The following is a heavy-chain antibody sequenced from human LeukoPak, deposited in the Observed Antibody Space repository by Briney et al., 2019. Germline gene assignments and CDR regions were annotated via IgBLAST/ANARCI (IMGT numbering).Heavy chain of an antibody. CDR1: GASFSGYY. CDR2: INHSGGT. J-gene: IGHJ4*02. V-gene: IGHV4-34*01. CDR3: ARQGIAAAGFLDY. Sequence: SETLSVTCAVYGASFSGYYWSWIRQPPGKGLEWIGEINHSGGTKYNPSLKSRVTISVDTSKNQFSLKLSSVTAADTAMYYCARQGIAAAGFLDYWGQGTLVTVSS. D-gene: IGHD6-13*01.